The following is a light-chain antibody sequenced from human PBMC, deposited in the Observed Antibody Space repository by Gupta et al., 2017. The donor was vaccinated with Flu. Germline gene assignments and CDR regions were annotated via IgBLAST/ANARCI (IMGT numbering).Light chain of an antibody. V-gene: IGKV3-15*01. CDR1: QSISSN. CDR3: QQYNNWPPRYT. CDR2: SAS. J-gene: IGKJ2*01. Sequence: RATLSCRASQSISSNLAWYQQKPGQAPRLLIYSASTRATGVPVRFSGSGSGTEFTLTISSLQSEDVAVYYCQQYNNWPPRYTFGQGTTLEIK.